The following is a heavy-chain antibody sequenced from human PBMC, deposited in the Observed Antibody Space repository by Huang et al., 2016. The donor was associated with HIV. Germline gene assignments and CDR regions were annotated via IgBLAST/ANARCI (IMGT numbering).Heavy chain of an antibody. CDR3: ATKADAMDV. D-gene: IGHD2-8*01. J-gene: IGHJ6*02. V-gene: IGHV3-7*01. Sequence: LVESGGGLVRPGGSLRRSCAGSTVTFSAYWMTWVRKSPGQGREWVASIRQDGSEKHYVDSVEGRFNISRDNGKKLLFLEMRSLGVDDTAVYFCATKADAMDVWGQGTTVIVSS. CDR2: IRQDGSEK. CDR1: TVTFSAYW.